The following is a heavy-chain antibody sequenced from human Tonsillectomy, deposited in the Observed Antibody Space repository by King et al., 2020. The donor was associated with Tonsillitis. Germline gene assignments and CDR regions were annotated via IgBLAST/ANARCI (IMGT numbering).Heavy chain of an antibody. Sequence: VTLQESGPVLVKPTETLTLTCTVSGFSLSNARMGVSWIRQPPGKALEWLAHIFSNDEKSYSTSLKSRLTISKDTSKSQVVLTMTNMDPVDTATYYCARGLIDYDFWSGILKRWYFDLWGRGTLVTVSS. J-gene: IGHJ2*01. CDR1: GFSLSNARMG. D-gene: IGHD3-3*01. CDR2: IFSNDEK. CDR3: ARGLIDYDFWSGILKRWYFDL. V-gene: IGHV2-26*01.